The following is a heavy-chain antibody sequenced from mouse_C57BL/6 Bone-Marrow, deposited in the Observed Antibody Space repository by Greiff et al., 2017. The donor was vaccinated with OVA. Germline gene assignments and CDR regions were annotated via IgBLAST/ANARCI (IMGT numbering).Heavy chain of an antibody. V-gene: IGHV1-64*01. CDR3: AKEENWCYAMDY. D-gene: IGHD1-1*02. CDR2: IHPNSGST. Sequence: QVQLQQSGAELVKPGASVKLSCKASGYTFTSYWMHWVKQRPGQGLEWIGMIHPNSGSTNYNEKFKSKATLTVDKSSSTAYMQLSSLTSEDSAVYYCAKEENWCYAMDYWGQGTSVTVSS. CDR1: GYTFTSYW. J-gene: IGHJ4*01.